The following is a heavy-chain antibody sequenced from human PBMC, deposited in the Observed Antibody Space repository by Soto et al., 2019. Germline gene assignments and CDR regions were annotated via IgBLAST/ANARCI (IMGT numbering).Heavy chain of an antibody. Sequence: GESLKISCKGSGYSFTSYWIGWVRQMPGKGLEWMGIIYPGDSDTRYSPSFQGQVTISADKSISTAYLQWSSLKASDTAMYYCARGPPGDSLYYGMDVWGQGTTVTVSS. CDR2: IYPGDSDT. V-gene: IGHV5-51*01. D-gene: IGHD7-27*01. CDR3: ARGPPGDSLYYGMDV. J-gene: IGHJ6*02. CDR1: GYSFTSYW.